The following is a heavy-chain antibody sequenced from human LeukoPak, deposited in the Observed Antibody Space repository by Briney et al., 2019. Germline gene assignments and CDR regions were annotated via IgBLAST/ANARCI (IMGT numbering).Heavy chain of an antibody. CDR1: GYTFTSYY. V-gene: IGHV1-46*01. D-gene: IGHD2-2*01. CDR3: ARDLGGYCSSTSCSPIYYYYYMDV. J-gene: IGHJ6*03. Sequence: ASVKVSCKASGYTFTSYYMHWVRQAPGQGLEWMGIINPSGGSTSYAQKFQGRVTMTRDMSTSTVYMELSRLRSDDTAVYYCARDLGGYCSSTSCSPIYYYYYMDVWGKGTTVTVSS. CDR2: INPSGGST.